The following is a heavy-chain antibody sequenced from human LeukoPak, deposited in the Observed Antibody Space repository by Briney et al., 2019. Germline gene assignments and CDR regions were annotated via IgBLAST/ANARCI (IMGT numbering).Heavy chain of an antibody. CDR1: GFTFSSYE. V-gene: IGHV3-48*03. CDR3: ARGLDRCELPGGLVKY. Sequence: GGSLRLSCAASGFTFSSYEMNWVRLAPGKGLEWVSYISSSGSTIYYADSVKGRFTISRDNAKNSLYLQMNSLRAEDTAVYYCARGLDRCELPGGLVKYWGQGTLVTVSS. CDR2: ISSSGSTI. J-gene: IGHJ4*02. D-gene: IGHD1-26*01.